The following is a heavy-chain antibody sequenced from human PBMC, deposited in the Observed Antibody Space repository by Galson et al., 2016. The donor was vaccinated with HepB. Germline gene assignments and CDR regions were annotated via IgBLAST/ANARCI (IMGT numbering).Heavy chain of an antibody. J-gene: IGHJ5*02. CDR1: GYIFPNYW. Sequence: QSGAEVKKPGESLKISCQGFGYIFPNYWVGWVRQMPGNGLEWMGIIDPRDSDTKYSPSFQGQVNMSADKSINTTYLQWSSLKVSDTAIYYCARLFGYPSKMWFAPWGQGTPVTVSS. CDR2: IDPRDSDT. V-gene: IGHV5-51*01. CDR3: ARLFGYPSKMWFAP. D-gene: IGHD3-16*02.